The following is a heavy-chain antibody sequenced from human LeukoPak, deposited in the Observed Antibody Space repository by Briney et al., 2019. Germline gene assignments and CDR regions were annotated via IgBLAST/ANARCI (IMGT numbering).Heavy chain of an antibody. V-gene: IGHV1-69*13. D-gene: IGHD4-17*01. CDR1: GYTFTSYG. CDR3: ARDLGYGDYRYGMDV. CDR2: IIPIFGTA. Sequence: SVKVSCKASGYTFTSYGISWVRQAPGQGLEWMGGIIPIFGTANYAQKFQGRVTITADESTSTAYMELSSLRSEDTAVYCCARDLGYGDYRYGMDVWGQGTTVTVSS. J-gene: IGHJ6*02.